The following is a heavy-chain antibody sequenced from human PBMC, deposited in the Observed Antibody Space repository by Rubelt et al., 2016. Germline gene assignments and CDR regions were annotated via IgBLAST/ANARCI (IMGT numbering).Heavy chain of an antibody. V-gene: IGHV4-39*07. CDR2: IYYSGST. CDR1: GDSISSVNYY. CDR3: AREWVYSGTYQQAVDL. Sequence: QLQLQESGPGLVKPSETLSLTCTVSGDSISSVNYYWAWIRQPPGKGLEWIATIYYSGSTYYNPSLKGLGAIIVDTANNQFYLKLTSVTAAETAVDYCAREWVYSGTYQQAVDLWGQGTMVTVSS. D-gene: IGHD1-26*01. J-gene: IGHJ3*01.